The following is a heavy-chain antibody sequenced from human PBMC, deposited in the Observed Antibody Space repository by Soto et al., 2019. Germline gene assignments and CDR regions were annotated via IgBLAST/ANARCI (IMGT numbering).Heavy chain of an antibody. V-gene: IGHV3-30-3*01. D-gene: IGHD2-2*01. CDR1: GFTFSSYA. Sequence: GGSLRLSCAASGFTFSSYAMHWVRQAPGKGLEWVAVISYDGSNKYYADSVKGRFTISRDNSKNTLYLQMNSLRAEDTAVYYCARDRDIVVVPAAMPACSCNGMDVWGQGTTVTVSS. CDR3: ARDRDIVVVPAAMPACSCNGMDV. J-gene: IGHJ6*02. CDR2: ISYDGSNK.